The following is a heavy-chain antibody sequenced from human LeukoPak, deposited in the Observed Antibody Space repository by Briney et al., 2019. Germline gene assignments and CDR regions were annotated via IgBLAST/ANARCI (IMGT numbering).Heavy chain of an antibody. CDR1: GGSFSDYY. V-gene: IGHV4-34*01. Sequence: SETLSLTCAVYGGSFSDYYWSWIRQSPGKGLEWIGEINHSETTNYNPSLKSRATISVDTSKYQFSLKLSSVTAADTAVYYCARGGWLYCSITSCYSMDVWGKGTTVTVSS. CDR2: INHSETT. CDR3: ARGGWLYCSITSCYSMDV. D-gene: IGHD2-2*01. J-gene: IGHJ6*03.